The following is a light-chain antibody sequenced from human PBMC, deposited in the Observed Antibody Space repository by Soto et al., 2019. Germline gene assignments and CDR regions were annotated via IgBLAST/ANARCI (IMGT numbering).Light chain of an antibody. CDR1: SSDVGSYNL. CDR2: EGS. Sequence: QSVLTQPASVSGSPGQSITISCTGTSSDVGSYNLVSWYQQHPGKAPKLMIYEGSKRPSGVSNRFSGSKSGNTASLTISGLQAEDEADYYCCSYAGSSTLGVFGGGTKVTVL. J-gene: IGLJ3*02. V-gene: IGLV2-23*01. CDR3: CSYAGSSTLGV.